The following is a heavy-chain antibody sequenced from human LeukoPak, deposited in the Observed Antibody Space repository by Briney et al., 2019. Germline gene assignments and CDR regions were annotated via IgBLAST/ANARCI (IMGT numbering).Heavy chain of an antibody. D-gene: IGHD6-13*01. CDR1: GGSISNINW. J-gene: IGHJ4*02. CDR3: ASVSPIAAAGNSFDY. Sequence: SETLSLTCAVSGGSISNINWWSWVRQPPGKGPEWIGEIHHSGITNYNPSLKSRVTISVDNSKNQFSLKLSSVTAADTAVYYCASVSPIAAAGNSFDYWGQETLVTVSS. CDR2: IHHSGIT. V-gene: IGHV4-4*02.